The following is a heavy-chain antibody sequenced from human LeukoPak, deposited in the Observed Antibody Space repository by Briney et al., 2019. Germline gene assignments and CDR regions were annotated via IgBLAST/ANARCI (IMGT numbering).Heavy chain of an antibody. CDR3: AKAAAAPGFDF. J-gene: IGHJ4*02. CDR1: GFTSSSYA. Sequence: PPGGSLRLSCAASGFTSSSYALNWVRQAPGKGLEWVATVSGSGDRMYHADSVKGRFTISRDNSKNTIYLQMNSPRAEDTALYYCAKAAAAPGFDFWGQGTLVTVSS. CDR2: VSGSGDRM. D-gene: IGHD6-13*01. V-gene: IGHV3-23*01.